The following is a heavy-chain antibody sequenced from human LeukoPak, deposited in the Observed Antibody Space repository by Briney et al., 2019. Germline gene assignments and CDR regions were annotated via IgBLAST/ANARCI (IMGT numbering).Heavy chain of an antibody. D-gene: IGHD6-13*01. CDR2: ISYDGSNK. V-gene: IGHV3-30*18. CDR3: AKATYAAAGTDRWFDP. Sequence: GGSLRLSCAASGFTFSSYGMHWVRQAPGKGLEWVAVISYDGSNKYYADSVKGRFTISRDNSKNTLYLQMNSPRAEDTAVYYCAKATYAAAGTDRWFDPWGQGTLVTVSS. CDR1: GFTFSSYG. J-gene: IGHJ5*02.